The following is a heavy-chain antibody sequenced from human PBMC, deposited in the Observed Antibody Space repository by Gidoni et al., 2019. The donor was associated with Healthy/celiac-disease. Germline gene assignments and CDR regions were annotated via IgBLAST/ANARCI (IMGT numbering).Heavy chain of an antibody. CDR1: RFTFSSYS. CDR3: AKEKADWNYVVGVEVIDY. J-gene: IGHJ4*02. Sequence: EVPLFGAGGGLVQPGGALRLSCAAARFTFSSYSRSWVRQAPGKGVEWVSAISGGGGSTYYADSVKGRFTISRDNSKNTLYLQMNSLRAEDTAVYYCAKEKADWNYVVGVEVIDYWGQGTLVTVSS. V-gene: IGHV3-23*01. D-gene: IGHD1-7*01. CDR2: ISGGGGST.